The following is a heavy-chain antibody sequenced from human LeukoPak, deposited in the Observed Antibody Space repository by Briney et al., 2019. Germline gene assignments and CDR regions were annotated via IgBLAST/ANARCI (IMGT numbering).Heavy chain of an antibody. CDR3: ARGYSSSWYARYYFDY. V-gene: IGHV1-46*01. CDR2: INPSGGST. Sequence: ASVKVSCKASGYTFTSYYMHWMRQAPGQGLEWMGIINPSGGSTSYAQKFQGRVTMTRDTSTSTVYMELSSLRSEDTAVYYCARGYSSSWYARYYFDYWGQGTLVTVSS. CDR1: GYTFTSYY. J-gene: IGHJ4*02. D-gene: IGHD6-13*01.